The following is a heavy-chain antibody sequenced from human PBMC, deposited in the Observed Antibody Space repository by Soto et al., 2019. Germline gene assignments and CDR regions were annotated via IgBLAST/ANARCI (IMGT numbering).Heavy chain of an antibody. CDR3: ARALQYYYDSSGYYYFDY. J-gene: IGHJ4*02. CDR1: GFTFSSYG. V-gene: IGHV3-33*01. CDR2: IWYDGSNK. Sequence: GGSLRLSCAASGFTFSSYGMHWVRQAPGKGLEWVAVIWYDGSNKYYADSVKGRFTISRDNSKNTLYLQMNSLRAEDTAVYYCARALQYYYDSSGYYYFDYWGQGTLVTVSS. D-gene: IGHD3-22*01.